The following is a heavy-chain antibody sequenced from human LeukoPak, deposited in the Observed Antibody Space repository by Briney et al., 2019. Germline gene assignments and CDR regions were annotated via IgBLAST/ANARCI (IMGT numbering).Heavy chain of an antibody. CDR1: GGSFSGYY. D-gene: IGHD3-10*01. CDR2: INHNGST. CDR3: ARAYGSGSLDAFDI. J-gene: IGHJ3*02. V-gene: IGHV4-34*01. Sequence: SETLSLTCAVYGGSFSGYYWSWIRQPPGKGLEWIGEINHNGSTNYNPSLKSRVTISVDTSKIQFSLKLSSVTAADTAVYYCARAYGSGSLDAFDIWGQGTMVTVSS.